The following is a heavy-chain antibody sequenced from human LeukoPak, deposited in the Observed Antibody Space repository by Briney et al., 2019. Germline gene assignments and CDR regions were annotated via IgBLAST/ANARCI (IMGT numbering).Heavy chain of an antibody. Sequence: PSETLSLTCSVSGGSLNSSYYYWGWIRQPPGKGLEWIGSIYYSGSSYYTPSLKSRVIISVDTSKNQFSLKLKSVTAADTAVFYCARQTLGYCSTTSCYPGAFDIWGQGTMVTVSS. CDR3: ARQTLGYCSTTSCYPGAFDI. CDR2: IYYSGSS. V-gene: IGHV4-39*01. CDR1: GGSLNSSYYY. D-gene: IGHD2-2*01. J-gene: IGHJ3*02.